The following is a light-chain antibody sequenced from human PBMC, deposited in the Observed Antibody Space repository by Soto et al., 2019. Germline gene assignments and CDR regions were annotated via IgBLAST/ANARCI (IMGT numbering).Light chain of an antibody. Sequence: QSVLTQPPSASGTPGQRVTISCSGSSSNIGSNYVYWYQQLPGTAPKLLIYRNNQRPSGVPDRFSGSKSGTSASLAISGLRSEDEAYYYCAAWDDSLSVLVVFGGGTKLTVL. CDR2: RNN. V-gene: IGLV1-47*01. CDR3: AAWDDSLSVLVV. CDR1: SSNIGSNY. J-gene: IGLJ2*01.